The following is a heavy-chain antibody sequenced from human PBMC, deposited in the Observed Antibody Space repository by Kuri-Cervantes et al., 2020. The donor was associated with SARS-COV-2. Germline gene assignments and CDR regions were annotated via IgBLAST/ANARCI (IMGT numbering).Heavy chain of an antibody. J-gene: IGHJ4*02. CDR1: GFTFTSHA. Sequence: GGSLRLSCAVSGFTFTSHAMHWVRQAPGSGLERVALISYDGNNKCYADSVKGRFTISRDNSKNTLYLQMNSLRAEDTAVYYCAKDQHGIVVVVAVIDYWGQGALVTVSS. CDR2: ISYDGNNK. CDR3: AKDQHGIVVVVAVIDY. V-gene: IGHV3-30*18. D-gene: IGHD2-15*01.